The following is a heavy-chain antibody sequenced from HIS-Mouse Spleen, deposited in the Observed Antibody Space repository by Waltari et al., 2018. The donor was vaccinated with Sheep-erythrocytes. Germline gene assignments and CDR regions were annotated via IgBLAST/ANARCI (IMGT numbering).Heavy chain of an antibody. J-gene: IGHJ4*02. CDR2: IGGSGRSK. CDR1: GFTFSSCA. CDR3: AKQTLRRTYFDY. Sequence: EVQLLESGGGLVQPGGSLRLSCAASGFTFSSCAMSWVRQAPGRGMEWVSAIGGSGRSKYYADSVKGRFTISRDKSKITLYLQMNSLRAEDTAVYYCAKQTLRRTYFDYWGQGTLVTVSS. D-gene: IGHD4-17*01. V-gene: IGHV3-23*01.